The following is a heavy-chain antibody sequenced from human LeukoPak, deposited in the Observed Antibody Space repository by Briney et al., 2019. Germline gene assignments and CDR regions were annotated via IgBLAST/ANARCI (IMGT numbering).Heavy chain of an antibody. V-gene: IGHV1-69*06. Sequence: ASVKVSCKASGGTFSSYAISWVRQAPGQGLEWMGGIIPIFGTANYAQKFQGRVTITADKSTSTAYMELSSLRSEDTAVYYCTTDFSARFELPQRIDYWGQGTLVTVSS. CDR3: TTDFSARFELPQRIDY. CDR1: GGTFSSYA. D-gene: IGHD1-26*01. CDR2: IIPIFGTA. J-gene: IGHJ4*02.